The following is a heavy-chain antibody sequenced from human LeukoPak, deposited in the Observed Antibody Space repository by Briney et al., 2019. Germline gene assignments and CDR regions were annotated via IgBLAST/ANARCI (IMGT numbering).Heavy chain of an antibody. Sequence: GGSLRLSCAASGFTFSSYAMHWVRQAPGKGLEWVAVISYDGSNKFYADAVKGRFTISRDNSKNTLYLQMNSLRDGDTAVFYYARAQLGFDFWGQGTLVTVSS. CDR1: GFTFSSYA. CDR2: ISYDGSNK. J-gene: IGHJ4*02. D-gene: IGHD1-1*01. CDR3: ARAQLGFDF. V-gene: IGHV3-30*04.